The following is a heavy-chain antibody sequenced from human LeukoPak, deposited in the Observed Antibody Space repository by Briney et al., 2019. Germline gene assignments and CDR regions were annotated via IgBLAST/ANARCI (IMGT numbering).Heavy chain of an antibody. CDR2: IYSGGST. D-gene: IGHD1-14*01. V-gene: IGHV3-53*05. CDR1: GFTVSSNY. CDR3: ARADRGYYYYYMDV. J-gene: IGHJ6*03. Sequence: GGSLRLSCAASGFTVSSNYMSWVRQAPGKGLEWVSVIYSGGSTYYADSVKGRFTISRDNSKNTLYLQMGSLRAEDMAVYYCARADRGYYYYYMDVWGKGTTVTISS.